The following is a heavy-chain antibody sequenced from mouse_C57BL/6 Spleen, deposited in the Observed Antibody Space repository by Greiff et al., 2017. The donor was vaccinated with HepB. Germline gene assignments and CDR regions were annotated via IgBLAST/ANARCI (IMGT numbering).Heavy chain of an antibody. Sequence: VQLQQSGPELVKPGASVKISCKASGYAFSSSWMNWVKQRPGKGLEWIGRIYPGDGDTNYNGKFKGKATLTADKSSSTAYMQLSSLTSEDSAVYFCATGRSYDAMDCWGQGTSVTVSS. CDR3: ATGRSYDAMDC. D-gene: IGHD1-1*01. CDR1: GYAFSSSW. J-gene: IGHJ4*01. CDR2: IYPGDGDT. V-gene: IGHV1-82*01.